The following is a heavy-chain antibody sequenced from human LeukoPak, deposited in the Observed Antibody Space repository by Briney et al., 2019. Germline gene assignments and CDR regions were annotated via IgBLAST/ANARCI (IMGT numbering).Heavy chain of an antibody. CDR2: MSSSGGGT. CDR3: AKVVTSHLYGDYEGY. J-gene: IGHJ4*02. D-gene: IGHD4-17*01. V-gene: IGHV3-23*01. CDR1: GFPFASYA. Sequence: GGSLRLSCVASGFPFASYAMSWFRQAPGKGLEWVSGMSSSGGGTYYADSLKGRFTISRDDSKNTLYLQINILRAEDTAVYYCAKVVTSHLYGDYEGYWGQGTLVTVSS.